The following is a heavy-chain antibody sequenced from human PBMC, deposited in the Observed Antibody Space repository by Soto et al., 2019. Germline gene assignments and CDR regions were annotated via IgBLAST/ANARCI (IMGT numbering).Heavy chain of an antibody. CDR2: ISGSGGST. CDR3: ASPCPQLRYFDWLPFDY. CDR1: GFTFSSYA. D-gene: IGHD3-9*01. Sequence: GGSLRLSCAASGFTFSSYAMSWVRQAPGKGLEWVSAISGSGGSTYYADSVKGRFTISRDNSKNTLYLQMNSLRAEDTAVYYCASPCPQLRYFDWLPFDYWGQGTLVTVSS. J-gene: IGHJ4*02. V-gene: IGHV3-23*01.